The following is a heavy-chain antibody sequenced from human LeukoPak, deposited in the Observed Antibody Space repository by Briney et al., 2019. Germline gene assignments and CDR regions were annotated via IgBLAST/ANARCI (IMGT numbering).Heavy chain of an antibody. CDR3: ARVRPHDYSNPAFDY. CDR2: INNGGSK. J-gene: IGHJ4*02. D-gene: IGHD4-11*01. Sequence: KPSQTLSLTCAVDGASFGGYYCSWIRQPPRKGLEWMGEINNGGSKNSNPSLKSRVTISVDTSKNQFSLRLSSVTAADTAVYYCARVRPHDYSNPAFDYWGQGILVTVSS. V-gene: IGHV4-34*01. CDR1: GASFGGYY.